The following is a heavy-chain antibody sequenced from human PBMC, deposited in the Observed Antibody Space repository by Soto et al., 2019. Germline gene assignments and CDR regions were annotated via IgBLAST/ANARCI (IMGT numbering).Heavy chain of an antibody. Sequence: SQTLSLTCAVYGGSFSGYYWSWIRQPPGKGLEWIGEINHRGSTNYNPSLKSRVTISVDTSKNQFSLKLSSVTAADTAVYYCARRRSGYLAFAGSWGQGTLVTVSS. V-gene: IGHV4-34*01. CDR3: ARRRSGYLAFAGS. CDR2: INHRGST. CDR1: GGSFSGYY. J-gene: IGHJ5*02. D-gene: IGHD3-22*01.